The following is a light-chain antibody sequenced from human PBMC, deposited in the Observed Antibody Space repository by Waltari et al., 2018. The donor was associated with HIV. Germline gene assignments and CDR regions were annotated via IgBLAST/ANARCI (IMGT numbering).Light chain of an antibody. Sequence: EIVLTQSPGTLSLSPGERATLSCRASQSVSSNYLAWFQQRPGQTPRLLIYGESSRATGIPDRFSGSGSGTDFTLTISRLEPEDFAVYYCQQYGTSPYTFGQGTKLEIK. J-gene: IGKJ2*01. CDR1: QSVSSNY. CDR2: GES. V-gene: IGKV3-20*01. CDR3: QQYGTSPYT.